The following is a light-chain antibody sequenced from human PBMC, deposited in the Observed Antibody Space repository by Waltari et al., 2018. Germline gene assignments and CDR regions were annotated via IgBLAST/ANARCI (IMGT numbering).Light chain of an antibody. Sequence: QPVLTQPPSSSASPGDSARLTCTLPSDINVGDFIISWYQQKPGSPPRFLLYYKSDSEKAQGSGVPSRFSGSKDASANAGILLSSGLQSDDEADYYCMFWPNNVWVFGGGTKLTVL. V-gene: IGLV5-37*01. CDR3: MFWPNNVWV. CDR2: YKSDSEK. CDR1: SDINVGDFI. J-gene: IGLJ3*02.